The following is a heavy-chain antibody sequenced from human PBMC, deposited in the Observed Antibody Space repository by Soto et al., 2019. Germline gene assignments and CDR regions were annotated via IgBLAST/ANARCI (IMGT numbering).Heavy chain of an antibody. V-gene: IGHV4-59*01. D-gene: IGHD4-17*01. J-gene: IGHJ4*02. CDR3: ARATAFYGDYFDYFDY. CDR2: IYYSGST. CDR1: GGSISRYY. Sequence: SETLSLTCTVSGGSISRYYWSWIRQPPGKGLEWIGYIYYSGSTNYNPSLKSRVTISVDTSKNQFSLKLSSVTAADTAVYYCARATAFYGDYFDYFDYWGQGTLVPVSS.